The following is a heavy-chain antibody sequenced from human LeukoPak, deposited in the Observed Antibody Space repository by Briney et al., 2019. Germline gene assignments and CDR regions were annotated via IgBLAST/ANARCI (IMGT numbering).Heavy chain of an antibody. Sequence: SETLSLTCAVYGGSFSGYYWNLIRQPPGKGLEWIGEIHHSGSTKYNPSLKSRVNISIDTSKNQFSLKLSSVTAADTAVYYCAGSTDYGGNFFDYWGQGTLVTVSS. V-gene: IGHV4-34*01. J-gene: IGHJ4*02. CDR2: IHHSGST. D-gene: IGHD4-23*01. CDR1: GGSFSGYY. CDR3: AGSTDYGGNFFDY.